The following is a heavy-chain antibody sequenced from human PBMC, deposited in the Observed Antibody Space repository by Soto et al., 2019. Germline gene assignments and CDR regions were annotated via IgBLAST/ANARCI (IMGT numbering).Heavy chain of an antibody. V-gene: IGHV1-46*03. CDR2: INPSRGTT. CDR3: ARSYISSSYWFDP. J-gene: IGHJ5*02. D-gene: IGHD6-6*01. CDR1: GYTFITLF. Sequence: ASENVSFTASGYTFITLFMHLVRQAPGQGLEWMGVINPSRGTTTYAQKFQDRVTMTRDTPASTVYMELSSLRSEDTAMYYCARSYISSSYWFDPWGQGTLVTVSS.